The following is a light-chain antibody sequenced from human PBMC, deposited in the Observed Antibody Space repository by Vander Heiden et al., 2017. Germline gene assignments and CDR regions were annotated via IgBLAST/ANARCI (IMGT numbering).Light chain of an antibody. CDR3: QQYNTYPSIT. CDR2: KAS. Sequence: DIEMTQSPSTLSASVGDRVTIICRASQNVSRWLSWFQQKPGKAPKVLIYKASTLKRGVPSRFSGSGSGTEFTLTISSLPDDFATYYCQQYNTYPSITFGQGTRLDIK. V-gene: IGKV1-5*03. J-gene: IGKJ5*01. CDR1: QNVSRW.